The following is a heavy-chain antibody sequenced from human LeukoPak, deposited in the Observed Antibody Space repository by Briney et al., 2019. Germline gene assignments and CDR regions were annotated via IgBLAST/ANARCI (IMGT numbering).Heavy chain of an antibody. CDR2: IKQDGSEK. J-gene: IGHJ4*02. CDR3: ARDRRIRIYYDILTGPRGGSRGPNY. CDR1: GFTFSSYW. D-gene: IGHD3-9*01. V-gene: IGHV3-7*01. Sequence: GGSLRLSCAASGFTFSSYWMSWVRQAPGKGLEWVANIKQDGSEKYYVDSVKGRFTISRDNAKNSLYLQMNSLRAEDTAVYYCARDRRIRIYYDILTGPRGGSRGPNYWGQGTLVTVSS.